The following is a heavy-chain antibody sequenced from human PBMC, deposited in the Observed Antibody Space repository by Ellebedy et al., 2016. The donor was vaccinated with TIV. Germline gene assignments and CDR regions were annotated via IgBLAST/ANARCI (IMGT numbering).Heavy chain of an antibody. V-gene: IGHV4-59*01. Sequence: MPSETLSLTCTVSGGSLSSYYWSWIRQPPGGGLEWLGYIFYTGSTNYNPSLRSRITISLDTSKNQFSLNLTSVTAADTALYYCARTITALFDNWGQGTLVIVSS. CDR1: GGSLSSYY. CDR3: ARTITALFDN. CDR2: IFYTGST. J-gene: IGHJ4*02. D-gene: IGHD6-13*01.